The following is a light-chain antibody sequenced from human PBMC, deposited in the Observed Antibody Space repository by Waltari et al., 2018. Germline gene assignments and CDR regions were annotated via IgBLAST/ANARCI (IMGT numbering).Light chain of an antibody. Sequence: SYVPTQPPSGSVPPGQTARIPCGGDTLGSKRVHWYQQSPGQAPVLVIYEDSYRPSGIPERFSGSNSGNTATLTISSVEAGDEADYFCQVWDNTTDHVYVFGSGTKVTV. V-gene: IGLV3-21*02. CDR1: TLGSKR. J-gene: IGLJ1*01. CDR3: QVWDNTTDHVYV. CDR2: EDS.